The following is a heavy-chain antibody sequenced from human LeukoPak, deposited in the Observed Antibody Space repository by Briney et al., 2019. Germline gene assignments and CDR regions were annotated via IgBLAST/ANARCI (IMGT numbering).Heavy chain of an antibody. D-gene: IGHD1-7*01. CDR3: ARHELHKYYFDY. Sequence: GESLKISCKGSGYCFTSYWIGWVRQMPGKGLEWIGIIYPGDSDTRYSPSFQGQVTISTDKSISTAYLQWSSLKASDTAMYYCARHELHKYYFDYWGQGTLVTVSS. CDR2: IYPGDSDT. CDR1: GYCFTSYW. J-gene: IGHJ4*02. V-gene: IGHV5-51*01.